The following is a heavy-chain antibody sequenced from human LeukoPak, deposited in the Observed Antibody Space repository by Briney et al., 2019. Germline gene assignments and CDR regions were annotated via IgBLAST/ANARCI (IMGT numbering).Heavy chain of an antibody. CDR3: AKAQYCGGDCYPYYFDY. V-gene: IGHV3-23*01. Sequence: PGGSLRLSCAASGFTFSSYSMNWVRQAPGKGLEWVSAISGSGGSTYYADSVKGRFTISRDNSKNTLYLQMNSLRAEDTAVYYCAKAQYCGGDCYPYYFDYWGQGTLVTVSS. J-gene: IGHJ4*02. CDR1: GFTFSSYS. D-gene: IGHD2-21*02. CDR2: ISGSGGST.